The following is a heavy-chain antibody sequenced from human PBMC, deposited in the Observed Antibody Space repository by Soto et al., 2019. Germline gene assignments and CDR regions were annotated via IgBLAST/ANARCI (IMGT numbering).Heavy chain of an antibody. V-gene: IGHV4-4*02. D-gene: IGHD6-13*01. J-gene: IGHJ6*02. Sequence: SESLSLTCAVSGGSISSSNWWSWVRQPPGKGLEWIGEIYHSGSTNYNPSLKSRVTISVDKSKNQFSLKLSSVTAADTAVYYCAREQCSSWLRRGGGGGYDYYGMDVWGQGTTVTVSS. CDR1: GGSISSSNW. CDR2: IYHSGST. CDR3: AREQCSSWLRRGGGGGYDYYGMDV.